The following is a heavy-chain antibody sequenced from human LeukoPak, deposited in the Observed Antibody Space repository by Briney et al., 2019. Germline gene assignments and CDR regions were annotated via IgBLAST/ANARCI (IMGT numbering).Heavy chain of an antibody. J-gene: IGHJ4*02. CDR1: GFTFRTYW. CDR3: GRDLGGRSGY. CDR2: INEDGSIT. V-gene: IGHV3-74*01. Sequence: GGSLRLSCAVSGFTFRTYWMHWVRQVPGEGLVWVSRINEDGSITNYADSVKGRFSISRDNAENTLYLQMYSLRAEDTAVYYCGRDLGGRSGYWGQGTLVTVSS. D-gene: IGHD1-26*01.